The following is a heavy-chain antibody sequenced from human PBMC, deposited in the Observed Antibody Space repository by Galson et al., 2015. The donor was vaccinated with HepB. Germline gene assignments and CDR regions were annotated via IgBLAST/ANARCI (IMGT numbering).Heavy chain of an antibody. CDR1: GGSISSSSYY. D-gene: IGHD6-13*01. J-gene: IGHJ4*02. CDR3: ARQTRSSWLPRPAAPRRYFDY. Sequence: SETLSLTCTVSGGSISSSSYYWGWIRQPPGKGLEWIGSIYYSGSTYYNPSLKSRVTISVDTSKNQFSLKLSSVTAADTAVYYCARQTRSSWLPRPAAPRRYFDYWGQGTLVTVSS. CDR2: IYYSGST. V-gene: IGHV4-39*01.